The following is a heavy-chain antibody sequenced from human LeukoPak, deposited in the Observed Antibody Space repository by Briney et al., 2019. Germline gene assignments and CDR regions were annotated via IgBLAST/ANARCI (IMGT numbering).Heavy chain of an antibody. D-gene: IGHD3-3*01. Sequence: ASVKVSCXASGYTFTSYYMHWVRQAPGQGLEWMGIINPSGGSTSYAQKFQGRVTMTRDTSTSTVYMELSSLRSEDTAVYYCARGVAGYDFWSGSEYWGQGTLVTVSS. CDR1: GYTFTSYY. CDR3: ARGVAGYDFWSGSEY. V-gene: IGHV1-46*01. J-gene: IGHJ4*02. CDR2: INPSGGST.